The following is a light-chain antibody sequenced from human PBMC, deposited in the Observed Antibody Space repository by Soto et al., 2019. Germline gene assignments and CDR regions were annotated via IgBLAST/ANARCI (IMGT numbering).Light chain of an antibody. CDR2: AAS. CDR1: RSLSSSY. CDR3: PQQGT. Sequence: EIVLTQSPGTLSLSPGERATLSCRASRSLSSSYVVWYHQKPGQAPRLLIYAASRRATGIPDRFSGSGSATEYTLTISRLEPEDFAVYYCPQQGTFGQGTKWEIK. J-gene: IGKJ2*01. V-gene: IGKV3-20*01.